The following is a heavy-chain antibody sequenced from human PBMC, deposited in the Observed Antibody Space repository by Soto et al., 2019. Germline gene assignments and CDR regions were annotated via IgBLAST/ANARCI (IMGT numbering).Heavy chain of an antibody. CDR1: GGSINYSY. J-gene: IGHJ6*02. Sequence: ETLSLTCTVSGGSINYSYWTWIRQPPGKGLEWIGYISYTGSANHNASLKSRLTISVDTSKNQFSLKLSSVIAADTALYYCARVNYGDYYYGMDVWGQGTTVTVSS. D-gene: IGHD4-17*01. V-gene: IGHV4-59*01. CDR3: ARVNYGDYYYGMDV. CDR2: ISYTGSA.